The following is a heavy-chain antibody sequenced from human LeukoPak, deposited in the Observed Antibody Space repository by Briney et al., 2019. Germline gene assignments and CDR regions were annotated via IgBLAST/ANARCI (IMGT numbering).Heavy chain of an antibody. V-gene: IGHV3-30*18. Sequence: GGPLRLSCAASGFTFSSYGMHWVRQAPGKGLEWVAVISYDGGNKYYADSVKGRFIISRDNSKNTLYVQMNSLRAEDTAVYYCAKDQSIVGATDYYGMDVWGQGTTVIVSS. J-gene: IGHJ6*02. D-gene: IGHD1-26*01. CDR3: AKDQSIVGATDYYGMDV. CDR2: ISYDGGNK. CDR1: GFTFSSYG.